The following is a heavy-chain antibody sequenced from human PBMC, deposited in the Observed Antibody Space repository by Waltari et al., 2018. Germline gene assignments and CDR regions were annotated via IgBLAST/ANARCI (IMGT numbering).Heavy chain of an antibody. V-gene: IGHV3-48*03. J-gene: IGHJ4*02. Sequence: EVQLVESGGGLVQPGGSLRLSCAASGFTFSSYEMNWVRQAPGKGLEWVSYISSSGSTIYYADSVKGRFTISRDNAKNSLYLQMNSLRAEDTAVYYCARVSVAGAFDYWGQGTLVTVSS. CDR2: ISSSGSTI. CDR1: GFTFSSYE. D-gene: IGHD6-19*01. CDR3: ARVSVAGAFDY.